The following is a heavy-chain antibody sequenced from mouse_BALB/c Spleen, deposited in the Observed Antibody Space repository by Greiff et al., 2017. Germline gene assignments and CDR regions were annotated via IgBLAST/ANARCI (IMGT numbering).Heavy chain of an antibody. D-gene: IGHD1-1*01. CDR1: GYTFSSYW. CDR2: ILPGSGST. J-gene: IGHJ4*01. V-gene: IGHV1-9*01. Sequence: QVQLQQSGAELMKPGASVKISCKATGYTFSSYWIEWVKQRPGHGLEWIGEILPGSGSTNYNEKFKGKPTFTADTSSNTAYMQLSSLTSEDSAVYYCARDGSSPRAMDYWGQGTSVTVSS. CDR3: ARDGSSPRAMDY.